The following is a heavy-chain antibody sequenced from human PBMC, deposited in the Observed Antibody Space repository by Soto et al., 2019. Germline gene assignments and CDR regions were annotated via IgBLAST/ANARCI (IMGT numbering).Heavy chain of an antibody. V-gene: IGHV4-39*01. CDR1: GDSISNSRFY. CDR3: ARDFFDSSDYTTNWFDP. J-gene: IGHJ5*02. D-gene: IGHD3-22*01. Sequence: SETLSLTCSVSGDSISNSRFYWAWIRQPPGEGLEWIGSIYHTGNAYYNPSLKSRVTISVDTSKNQFSLKLTSVTAADAALYYCARDFFDSSDYTTNWFDPWGQGTLVTVTS. CDR2: IYHTGNA.